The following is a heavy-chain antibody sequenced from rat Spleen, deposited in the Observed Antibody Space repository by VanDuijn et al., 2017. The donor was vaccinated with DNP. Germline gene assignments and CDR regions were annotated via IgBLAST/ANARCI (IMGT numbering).Heavy chain of an antibody. CDR1: GFSLTSYG. J-gene: IGHJ4*01. Sequence: QVQLKESGPGLVQPSQTLSLTCTVSGFSLTSYGVSWVRQPPGKGLEWMGVIWKNGATRYNSALKSRLNFSKATSKSQVFLTLNSLQTEDTATYYCARDLIIRDTTSAMDVWGQGTSVTVSS. CDR2: IWKNGAT. D-gene: IGHD4-3*01. V-gene: IGHV2-41*01. CDR3: ARDLIIRDTTSAMDV.